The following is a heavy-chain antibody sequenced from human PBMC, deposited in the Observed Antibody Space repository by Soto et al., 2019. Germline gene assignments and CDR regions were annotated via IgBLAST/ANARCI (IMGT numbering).Heavy chain of an antibody. CDR2: INPNSGGT. CDR1: GYTFTGYY. V-gene: IGHV1-2*04. D-gene: IGHD6-19*01. Sequence: ASVKVSCKASGYTFTGYYMHWVRQAPGQGLEWMGWINPNSGGTNYAQKFQGWVTMTRDTSISTAYMELSRLRSDDTAVYYCARVSVPYSSGWYYSDYWGQGTLVTVSS. CDR3: ARVSVPYSSGWYYSDY. J-gene: IGHJ4*02.